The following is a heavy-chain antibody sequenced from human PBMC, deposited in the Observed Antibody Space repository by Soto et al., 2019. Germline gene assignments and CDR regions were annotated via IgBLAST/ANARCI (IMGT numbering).Heavy chain of an antibody. V-gene: IGHV4-30-4*01. CDR3: ARERPDGSRLDP. J-gene: IGHJ5*02. CDR2: IYYSGST. CDR1: GGSISSGNYF. Sequence: SETLSLTCTVSGGSISSGNYFWSWIRQPPGKGLEWIGYIYYSGSTYYNPSLKSRVTISVDTSKNQFSLKLSSVTAADTAVYYCARERPDGSRLDPWGQGTLVTVSS. D-gene: IGHD6-13*01.